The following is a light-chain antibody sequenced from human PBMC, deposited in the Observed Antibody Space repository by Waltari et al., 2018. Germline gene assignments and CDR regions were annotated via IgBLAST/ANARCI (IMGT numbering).Light chain of an antibody. CDR1: SSDVGNDNR. Sequence: QSALTQPASVPGSPGPSLTISCTGTSSDVGNDNRVYWYQQHPGKAPKHMIYAFRKPPQGVSDRFYGSKSGDKASPDIFGVHPDDAAEYLCSSYAGSSKGVFGGGTKVTVL. V-gene: IGLV2-23*02. CDR2: AFR. CDR3: SSYAGSSKGV. J-gene: IGLJ2*01.